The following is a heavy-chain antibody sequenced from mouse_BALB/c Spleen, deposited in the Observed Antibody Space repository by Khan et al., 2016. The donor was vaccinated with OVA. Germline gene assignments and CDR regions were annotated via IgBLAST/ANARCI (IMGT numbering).Heavy chain of an antibody. Sequence: QIQLVQSGPELKKPGETVKLSCKASGYTFTNYVMNWVKQSPGKGLKWMGRIYTYTGEPTYADDFKGRFAFYLETSASTAYLQLNSLKTEDSATYCCRRYHREYWGQGTTLTVSS. J-gene: IGHJ2*01. D-gene: IGHD3-1*01. V-gene: IGHV9-3-1*01. CDR3: RRYHREY. CDR1: GYTFTNYV. CDR2: IYTYTGEP.